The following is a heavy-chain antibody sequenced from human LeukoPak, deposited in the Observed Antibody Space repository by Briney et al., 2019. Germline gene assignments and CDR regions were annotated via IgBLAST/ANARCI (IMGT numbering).Heavy chain of an antibody. CDR1: GYTFTSYD. CDR2: MNPNSGNT. D-gene: IGHD3-3*01. CDR3: ARGLTYYEFWSGYYTDYYYYMDV. Sequence: ASVKVSCKASGYTFTSYDINWVRQATGQGLEWMGWMNPNSGNTGYAQKFQGRVTMTRNTSISTAYMELSSLRSEDTAVYYCARGLTYYEFWSGYYTDYYYYMDVWGKGTTVTVSS. V-gene: IGHV1-8*01. J-gene: IGHJ6*03.